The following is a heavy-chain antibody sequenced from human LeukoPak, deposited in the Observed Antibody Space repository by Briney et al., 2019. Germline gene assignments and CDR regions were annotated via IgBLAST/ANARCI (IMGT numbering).Heavy chain of an antibody. J-gene: IGHJ5*02. V-gene: IGHV1-2*02. CDR3: ARGSSERDWFDL. Sequence: SVRFSCKASGYTFTGYFMNWVRQAPGQGLEWMGWINPNSGGANYAQKFQGRVTMTRDTSISTAYMELSSLTSDDTAVYYCARGSSERDWFDLWGQGTLVTVSS. CDR1: GYTFTGYF. D-gene: IGHD1-1*01. CDR2: INPNSGGA.